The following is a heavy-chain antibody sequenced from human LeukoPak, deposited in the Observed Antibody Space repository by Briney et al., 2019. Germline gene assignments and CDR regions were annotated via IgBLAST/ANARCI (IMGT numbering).Heavy chain of an antibody. CDR2: ISYDGSNK. CDR1: GFTFSSYA. J-gene: IGHJ4*02. V-gene: IGHV3-30-3*01. CDR3: ARNAYDSSGYSFDY. Sequence: PGGSLRLSCAASGFTFSSYAMHWVRQAPGKGLEWVAVISYDGSNKYYADSVKGRFTISRDNSKNTLYLQMNSLRAEDTAVYYCARNAYDSSGYSFDYWGQGTLVTVSS. D-gene: IGHD3-22*01.